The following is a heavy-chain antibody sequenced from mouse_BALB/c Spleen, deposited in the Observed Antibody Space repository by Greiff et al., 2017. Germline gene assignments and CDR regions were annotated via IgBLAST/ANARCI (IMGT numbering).Heavy chain of an antibody. Sequence: QVHVKQPGAELVKPGASVKLSCKASGYTFTSYYMYWVKQRPGQGLEWIGGINPSNGGTNFNEKFKSKATLTVDKSSSTAYMQLSSLTSEDSAVYYCTRSGDYDGGFAYWGQGTLVTVSA. CDR1: GYTFTSYY. V-gene: IGHV1S81*02. D-gene: IGHD2-4*01. CDR2: INPSNGGT. CDR3: TRSGDYDGGFAY. J-gene: IGHJ3*01.